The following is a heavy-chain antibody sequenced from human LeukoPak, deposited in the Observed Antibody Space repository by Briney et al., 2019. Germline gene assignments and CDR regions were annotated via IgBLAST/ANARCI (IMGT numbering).Heavy chain of an antibody. D-gene: IGHD3-10*01. J-gene: IGHJ4*02. V-gene: IGHV3-30*18. Sequence: GGSLRLSCAASGFTFSSYGMHWVRQAPGKGLEWVAVISYDGSNKYYADSVKGRFTISRDNSKNTLYLQMNSLRAEDKAVYYCAKERELLWFGELTDLDYWGQGTLVTVSS. CDR3: AKERELLWFGELTDLDY. CDR1: GFTFSSYG. CDR2: ISYDGSNK.